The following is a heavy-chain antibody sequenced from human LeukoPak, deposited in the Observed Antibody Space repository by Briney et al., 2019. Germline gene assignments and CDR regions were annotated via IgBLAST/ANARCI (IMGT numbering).Heavy chain of an antibody. J-gene: IGHJ4*02. D-gene: IGHD6-19*01. Sequence: SVTVSCKASGGTFISYAISWVRQAPGQGLEWMGRIIPILGIANYAQKFQGRVTITADKSTSTAYMELSSLRSEDTAVYYCARTHSSGWPNYFDYWGQGTLVTVSS. CDR2: IIPILGIA. CDR1: GGTFISYA. CDR3: ARTHSSGWPNYFDY. V-gene: IGHV1-69*04.